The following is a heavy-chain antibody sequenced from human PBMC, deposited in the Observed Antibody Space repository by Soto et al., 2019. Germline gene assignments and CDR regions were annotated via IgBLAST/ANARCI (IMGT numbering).Heavy chain of an antibody. CDR3: ARQSREYDSPFDY. D-gene: IGHD3-3*01. V-gene: IGHV5-51*01. CDR2: IYPGDSEI. Sequence: VESLKISCKGFGYTFTSKWIGWVRQLPGKGLEWMGIIYPGDSEIKYSPSFQGQVTISADKSLTTAYLQWSSLKASDTAIYYCARQSREYDSPFDYWGQGTLVTVSS. J-gene: IGHJ4*02. CDR1: GYTFTSKW.